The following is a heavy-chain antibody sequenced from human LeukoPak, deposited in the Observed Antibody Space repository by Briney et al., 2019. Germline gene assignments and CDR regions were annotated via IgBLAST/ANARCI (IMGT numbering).Heavy chain of an antibody. V-gene: IGHV3-43*01. CDR2: IISLGATT. Sequence: PGGCLTLSCAVSGFWLDAYSTHWVRHAPGEVLGWVSFIISLGATTRYTHSMTGRFFISRDNSKNSLYLQISSLTTEDTALYHCVKDRDDYAMDVWGQGTTVTVSS. CDR1: GFWLDAYS. J-gene: IGHJ6*02. CDR3: VKDRDDYAMDV.